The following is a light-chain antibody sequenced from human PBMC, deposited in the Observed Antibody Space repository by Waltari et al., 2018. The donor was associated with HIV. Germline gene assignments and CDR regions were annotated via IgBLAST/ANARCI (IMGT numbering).Light chain of an antibody. Sequence: QSVLTQPPSVSVAPGQRVTISCTGDGSNIGAGYDVHWYQQLPGTAPKLLISDNVNRPAGATDRFYESTSVLSASLSITGLQAEDGAASYCHSYDSVLGGSLFGRGTKVTVL. CDR3: HSYDSVLGGSL. V-gene: IGLV1-40*01. CDR2: DNV. CDR1: GSNIGAGYD. J-gene: IGLJ3*02.